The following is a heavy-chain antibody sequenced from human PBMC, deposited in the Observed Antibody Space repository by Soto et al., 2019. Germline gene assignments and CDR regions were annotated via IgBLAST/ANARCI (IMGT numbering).Heavy chain of an antibody. CDR1: GAPIGSGGW. D-gene: IGHD2-8*02. Sequence: SETLSLTCAVSGAPIGSGGWWSWVRQPPGKGLEWIAEIFHDGNTNYSPSLKSRVTISVDKSQNQFSLNVYSVTAADTAVYYCARHEGWTGPDQWGQGALVTVSS. CDR3: ARHEGWTGPDQ. V-gene: IGHV4-4*02. J-gene: IGHJ5*02. CDR2: IFHDGNT.